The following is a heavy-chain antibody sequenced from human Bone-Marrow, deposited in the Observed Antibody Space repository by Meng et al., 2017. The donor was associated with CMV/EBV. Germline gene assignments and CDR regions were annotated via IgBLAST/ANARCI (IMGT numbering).Heavy chain of an antibody. CDR3: ARQDRSSYHFDY. Sequence: GGSLRLSCAASGFTFSSYAMSWVRQAPGKGLEWVSAISGSGGSTYYADSVKGRFTISRDNSKNTLYLQINSLRSDDTAVYYCARQDRSSYHFDYWGQGTLVTVSS. V-gene: IGHV3-23*01. J-gene: IGHJ4*02. CDR2: ISGSGGST. D-gene: IGHD6-6*01. CDR1: GFTFSSYA.